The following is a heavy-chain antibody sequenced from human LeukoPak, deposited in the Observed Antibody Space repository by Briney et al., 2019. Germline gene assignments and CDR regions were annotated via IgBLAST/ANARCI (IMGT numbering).Heavy chain of an antibody. J-gene: IGHJ4*02. D-gene: IGHD4-17*01. CDR3: ARDSDYGDYYFDY. CDR1: TGXY. Sequence: TGXYMXXVRXXXXXXXEXXGWINPNSGRTNYAQKFQGRVTMTRDTSISTAYMELSRLRSDDTAVYYCARDSDYGDYYFDYWGQGTLVTVSS. V-gene: IGHV1-2*02. CDR2: INPNSGRT.